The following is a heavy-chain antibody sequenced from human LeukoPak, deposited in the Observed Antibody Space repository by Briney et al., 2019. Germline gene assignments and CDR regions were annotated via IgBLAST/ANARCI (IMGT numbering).Heavy chain of an antibody. V-gene: IGHV3-53*01. CDR2: IYSGGST. J-gene: IGHJ1*01. CDR3: ARGGIAVPERYFQH. CDR1: GFTVSSNY. D-gene: IGHD6-19*01. Sequence: GGSLRLSCAASGFTVSSNYMSWVRQAPGKGLEWVSAIYSGGSTYYADSVKGRFTISRDNSKNTLYLQMNSLRAEDTAVYYCARGGIAVPERYFQHWGQGTLVTVSS.